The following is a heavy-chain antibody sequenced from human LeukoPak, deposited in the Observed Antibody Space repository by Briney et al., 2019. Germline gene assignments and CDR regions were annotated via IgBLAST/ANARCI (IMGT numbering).Heavy chain of an antibody. CDR2: MSYDGSNT. Sequence: GGSLRLSCAASGFTFSDAWMNWVRQAPGKGLEWVAVMSYDGSNTYYADSVKGRFTISRDNAKNTLYLQMNSLRAEDTAVYYCARGSAYYYDSSGYYTFDCWGQGTLVIVSS. CDR3: ARGSAYYYDSSGYYTFDC. J-gene: IGHJ4*02. V-gene: IGHV3-30*03. D-gene: IGHD3-22*01. CDR1: GFTFSDAW.